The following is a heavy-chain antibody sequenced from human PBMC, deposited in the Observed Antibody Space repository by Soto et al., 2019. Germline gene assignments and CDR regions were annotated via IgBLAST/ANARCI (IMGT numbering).Heavy chain of an antibody. CDR2: IFPGDSDT. J-gene: IGHJ4*02. V-gene: IGHV5-51*01. CDR1: GYSFTDYW. CDR3: ARITGREGFLTPY. Sequence: GESLKISCKGSGYSFTDYWIGWVRQMPGKGLEWMGIIFPGDSDTRYSPSFQGQVTISADKSINTAYLQWRSLRASDTAMYYCARITGREGFLTPYWGQGTLVPVSS. D-gene: IGHD2-15*01.